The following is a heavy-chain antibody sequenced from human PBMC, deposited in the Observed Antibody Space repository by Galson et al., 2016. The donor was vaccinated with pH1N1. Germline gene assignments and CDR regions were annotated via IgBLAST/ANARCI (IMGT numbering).Heavy chain of an antibody. V-gene: IGHV2-5*02. Sequence: PALVKPTQTLTLTCAFSGFSLSASGEAVGWLRQPPGKAPEWLAMIYWDDSERYSQSLKDRLTISKDSTKRHVVLTMTDMDPEDTGTYYCAHSDNIVMEEAAFAIFDMWGQGAAVHVSS. J-gene: IGHJ3*02. CDR3: AHSDNIVMEEAAFAIFDM. CDR1: GFSLSASGEA. D-gene: IGHD2-21*01. CDR2: IYWDDSE.